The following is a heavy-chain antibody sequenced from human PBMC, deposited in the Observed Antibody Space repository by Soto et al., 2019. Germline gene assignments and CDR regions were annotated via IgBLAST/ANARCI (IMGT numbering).Heavy chain of an antibody. CDR1: GFTFSSYE. D-gene: IGHD3-22*01. Sequence: GGSPRLSCAAPGFTFSSYEMNWVRPAPGKGLEWVSYISTSGKTIHYADSVKGRFTISRDNAKNSLYLQMNSLRAEDTAVYYCARDIDYYDSSGYQDYWGQGALVTVSS. CDR3: ARDIDYYDSSGYQDY. V-gene: IGHV3-48*03. J-gene: IGHJ4*02. CDR2: ISTSGKTI.